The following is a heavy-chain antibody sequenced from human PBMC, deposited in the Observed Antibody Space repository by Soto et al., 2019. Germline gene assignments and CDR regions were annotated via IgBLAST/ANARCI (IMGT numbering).Heavy chain of an antibody. D-gene: IGHD3-16*01. V-gene: IGHV3-23*01. CDR3: SKAGDGY. J-gene: IGHJ4*02. CDR1: RFTFSSYA. CDR2: ITSDGVST. Sequence: GGSLRLSCAAPRFTFSSYAMTWVRQAPGKGLEWVSTITSDGVSTYYADSVKGRFTISRDNSKNTLYLQINSLRAEDTAVYYCSKAGDGYWGQGTLVTVSS.